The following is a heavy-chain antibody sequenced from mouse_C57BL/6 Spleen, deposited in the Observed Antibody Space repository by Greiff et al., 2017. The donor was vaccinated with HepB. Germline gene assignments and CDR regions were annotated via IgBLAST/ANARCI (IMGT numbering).Heavy chain of an antibody. CDR1: GYSITSGYD. V-gene: IGHV3-1*01. CDR2: ISYSGST. Sequence: EVQRVESGPGMVKPSQSLSLTCTVTGYSITSGYDWHWIRHFPGNKLEWMGYISYSGSTNYNPSLKSRISITHDTSKNHFFLKLNSVTTEDTATYYCARGDYGSSYGWYFDVWGTGTTVTVSS. CDR3: ARGDYGSSYGWYFDV. D-gene: IGHD1-1*01. J-gene: IGHJ1*03.